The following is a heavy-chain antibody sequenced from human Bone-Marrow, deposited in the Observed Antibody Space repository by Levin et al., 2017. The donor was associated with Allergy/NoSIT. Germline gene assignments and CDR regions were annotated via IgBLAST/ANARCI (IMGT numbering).Heavy chain of an antibody. CDR1: GYSISSGYY. CDR2: IYHSGRT. J-gene: IGHJ4*02. V-gene: IGHV4-38-2*01. Sequence: PSQNLSLTCAVSGYSISSGYYWGWIRQPPGKGLEWIGSIYHSGRTYYNPSLKSRVTISVDTSKNQFSLKLSSVTAADTAVYYCARARGDFGSAPDYWGQGTLVTVSS. CDR3: ARARGDFGSAPDY. D-gene: IGHD3-3*01.